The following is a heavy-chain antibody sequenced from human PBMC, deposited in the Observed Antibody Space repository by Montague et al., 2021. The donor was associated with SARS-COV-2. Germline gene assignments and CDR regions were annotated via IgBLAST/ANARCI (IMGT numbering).Heavy chain of an antibody. CDR1: GDSISDYY. J-gene: IGHJ4*02. V-gene: IGHV4-59*08. CDR3: ARADFWSGYLYFDY. D-gene: IGHD3-3*01. CDR2: IFRSGAT. Sequence: SETLSLTCTVSGDSISDYYWSWIRQPPGMGLEWIGYIFRSGATNYNPSLKSRVTISVDTSKNQFSLKLSSVTAADTAVYYCARADFWSGYLYFDYWGQGTLVTVSS.